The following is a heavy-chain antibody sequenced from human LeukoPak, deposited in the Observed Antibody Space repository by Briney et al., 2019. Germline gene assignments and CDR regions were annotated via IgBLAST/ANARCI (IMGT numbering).Heavy chain of an antibody. V-gene: IGHV3-23*01. CDR2: ISGRGGST. CDR3: ASRIAVAIFDY. D-gene: IGHD6-19*01. J-gene: IGHJ4*02. Sequence: PGGSLRLSCAASGFTFSSYAMTWVRQAPGEGLEWVSSISGRGGSTYYAGSVKGRFTIYRDNSKNTLYLKMNSLRAEDTAVNYCASRIAVAIFDYWGQGTLVTVSS. CDR1: GFTFSSYA.